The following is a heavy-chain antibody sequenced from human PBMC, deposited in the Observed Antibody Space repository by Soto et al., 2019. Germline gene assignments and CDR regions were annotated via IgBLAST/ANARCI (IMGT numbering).Heavy chain of an antibody. CDR2: INPNSGGT. Sequence: ASVKVSCKVSGYTFTGYYMHWVRQAPGQGLEWMGWINPNSGGTNYAQKFQGRVTMTRDTSISTAYMELSRLRSDDTAVYYCARDNSRPAARGGWFDPWGQGTLVTVSS. CDR3: ARDNSRPAARGGWFDP. CDR1: GYTFTGYY. V-gene: IGHV1-2*02. J-gene: IGHJ5*02. D-gene: IGHD6-6*01.